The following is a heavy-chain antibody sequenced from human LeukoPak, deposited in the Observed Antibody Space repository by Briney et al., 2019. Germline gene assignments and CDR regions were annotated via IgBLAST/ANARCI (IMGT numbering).Heavy chain of an antibody. Sequence: SETLSLTCTVSGGSISSYYWSWIRQPPGKGLEWIGYIYYSGSTNYNPSLKSRVTISVDTSKNQFSLKLSSVTAADTAVYYCARETPYYYDSSAAGWFDPWGQGTLVTVFS. V-gene: IGHV4-59*01. J-gene: IGHJ5*02. CDR3: ARETPYYYDSSAAGWFDP. CDR2: IYYSGST. CDR1: GGSISSYY. D-gene: IGHD3-22*01.